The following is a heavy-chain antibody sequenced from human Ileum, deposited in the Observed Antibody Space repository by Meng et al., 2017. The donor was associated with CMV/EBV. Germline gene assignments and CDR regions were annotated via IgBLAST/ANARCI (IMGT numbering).Heavy chain of an antibody. CDR2: FSGGGGYI. Sequence: GGSLRLSCVASGFTFNSYSMNWVRLGPGKGLVWVSSFSGGGGYIFHADSVEGRFTTSRDNAKNSIFLQMNSLSAEDTAVYYCAKDRDGGYHYGNCYFEYWGQGTLVTVSS. J-gene: IGHJ4*02. CDR1: GFTFNSYS. CDR3: AKDRDGGYHYGNCYFEY. D-gene: IGHD5-18*01. V-gene: IGHV3-21*06.